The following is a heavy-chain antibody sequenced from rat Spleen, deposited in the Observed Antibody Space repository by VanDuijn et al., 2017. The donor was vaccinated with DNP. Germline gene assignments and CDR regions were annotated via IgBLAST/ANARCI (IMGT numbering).Heavy chain of an antibody. Sequence: EVQLVESGGGLVQPGRSLKLSCVASGFTFNYYWMTWIRHIPGKGLEWVASITSSGGTTYYPDSVKGRFTISRDNAKSTLYLQMNSLQPEDTATYYCASTLVNYGTYGYYAMDAWGQGTSVTVSS. J-gene: IGHJ4*01. CDR2: ITSSGGTT. CDR1: GFTFNYYW. D-gene: IGHD1-3*01. V-gene: IGHV5-31*01. CDR3: ASTLVNYGTYGYYAMDA.